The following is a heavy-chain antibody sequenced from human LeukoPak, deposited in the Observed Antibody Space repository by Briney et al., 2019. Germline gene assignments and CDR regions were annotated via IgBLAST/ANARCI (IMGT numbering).Heavy chain of an antibody. CDR1: GFTFSRYA. Sequence: PGGSLRLSCAASGFTFSRYAMSWVRHAPGKGLEWVSAISGSGGNTYYADSVKGRFTISRDNSKNMLYLQMNSLRAEDTAVYYCAKSTAGFYSDWGQGTLVTVSS. CDR3: AKSTAGFYSD. J-gene: IGHJ4*02. V-gene: IGHV3-23*01. D-gene: IGHD2/OR15-2a*01. CDR2: ISGSGGNT.